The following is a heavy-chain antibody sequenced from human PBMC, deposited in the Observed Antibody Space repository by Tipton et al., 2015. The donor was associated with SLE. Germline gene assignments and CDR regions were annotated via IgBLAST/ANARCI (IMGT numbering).Heavy chain of an antibody. CDR1: GGSISSDNW. CDR2: IYHSVST. V-gene: IGHV4-4*02. D-gene: IGHD1-26*01. J-gene: IGHJ6*02. CDR3: ARDRIPVYSGSYLAGFYYGMDV. Sequence: TLSLTYAVSGGSISSDNWWSWVRQPPGKGLVWTGEIYHSVSTNYNPSLKSRVTISVEKSKNQVSLKLSSVTAADTAVYYCARDRIPVYSGSYLAGFYYGMDVWVQGTVVTVSS.